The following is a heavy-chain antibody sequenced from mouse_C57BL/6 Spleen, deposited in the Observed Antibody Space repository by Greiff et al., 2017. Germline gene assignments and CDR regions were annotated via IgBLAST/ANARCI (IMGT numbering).Heavy chain of an antibody. CDR2: ISSGGSYT. CDR1: GFTFSSYG. CDR3: ARRGDYDENFDY. V-gene: IGHV5-6*02. J-gene: IGHJ2*01. Sequence: EVKVVESGGDLVKPGGSLKLSCAASGFTFSSYGMSWVRQTPDKRLEWVATISSGGSYTYYPDSVKGRFTISRDNAKNTLYLQMSSLKSEDTAMYYCARRGDYDENFDYWGQGTTLTVSS. D-gene: IGHD2-4*01.